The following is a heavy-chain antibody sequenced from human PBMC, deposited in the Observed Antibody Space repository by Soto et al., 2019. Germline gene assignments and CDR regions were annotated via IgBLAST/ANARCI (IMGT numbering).Heavy chain of an antibody. D-gene: IGHD6-6*01. CDR3: ARGSSSPYYFDY. J-gene: IGHJ4*02. V-gene: IGHV3-53*01. CDR1: GFAVSRDY. Sequence: EVQLVESGGGLIQPGGSLRLSCAASGFAVSRDYMSWVRQAPGKGLEWVSVIHSGGSTYYADSVKGRFTISRDSSTNTLFLQLNSLRAEDTALYYCARGSSSPYYFDYWGQGTLVTVSS. CDR2: IHSGGST.